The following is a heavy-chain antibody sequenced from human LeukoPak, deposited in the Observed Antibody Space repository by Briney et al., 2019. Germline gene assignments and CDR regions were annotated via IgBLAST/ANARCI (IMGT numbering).Heavy chain of an antibody. D-gene: IGHD3-22*01. CDR3: ARNSVYYYDSSGYYPRRYYYYYYMDV. V-gene: IGHV4-34*01. Sequence: TSETLSLTCAVYGGSFSGYYWSWIRQPPGKGLEWIGEINHSGSTNYNPSLKSRVTISVDTSKNQFSLKLSSVTAADTAVYYCARNSVYYYDSSGYYPRRYYYYYYMDVWGKGTTVTISS. J-gene: IGHJ6*03. CDR1: GGSFSGYY. CDR2: INHSGST.